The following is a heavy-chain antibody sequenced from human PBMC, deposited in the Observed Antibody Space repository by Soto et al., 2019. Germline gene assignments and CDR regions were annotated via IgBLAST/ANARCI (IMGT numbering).Heavy chain of an antibody. J-gene: IGHJ6*02. CDR2: IYYSGST. Sequence: SETLSLTCTVSGGSISSSSYYWGWIRQPPGKGLERIGSIYYSGSTYYNPSLKSRVTISVDTSKNQFSLKLSSVTAADTAVYYCASLGYCSGGSCYSVVGMDVWGQGTTVTVS. V-gene: IGHV4-39*01. CDR3: ASLGYCSGGSCYSVVGMDV. CDR1: GGSISSSSYY. D-gene: IGHD2-15*01.